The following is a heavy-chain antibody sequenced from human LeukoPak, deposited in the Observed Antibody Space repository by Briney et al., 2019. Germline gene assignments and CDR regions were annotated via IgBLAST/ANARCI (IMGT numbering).Heavy chain of an antibody. CDR2: IYTSGST. D-gene: IGHD6-25*01. CDR1: GGSISSNNYY. J-gene: IGHJ4*02. CDR3: ARKNIPSPRTRYSSDWNGRAFDY. V-gene: IGHV4-61*02. Sequence: KTSGTLSLTCTVSGGSISSNNYYWSWIRQPAGKGLEWIGRIYTSGSTNYNPSLRSRVTISVDTSKNQFSLKLSSVTAADTAVYFCARKNIPSPRTRYSSDWNGRAFDYWGQGTLVTVSS.